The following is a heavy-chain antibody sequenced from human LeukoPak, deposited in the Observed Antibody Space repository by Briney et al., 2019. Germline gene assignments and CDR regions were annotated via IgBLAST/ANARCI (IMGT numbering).Heavy chain of an antibody. CDR2: ISYSGST. J-gene: IGHJ4*02. D-gene: IGHD3-22*01. Sequence: PSETLSLTCTVSGGSISGYYWSWIRQPPGKGLEWVGYISYSGSTNYNPSLKSRVTISVDTSKNQFSLKLSSVTAADTAVYYCARDHSSGFDYWGQGTLVTASS. CDR1: GGSISGYY. CDR3: ARDHSSGFDY. V-gene: IGHV4-59*01.